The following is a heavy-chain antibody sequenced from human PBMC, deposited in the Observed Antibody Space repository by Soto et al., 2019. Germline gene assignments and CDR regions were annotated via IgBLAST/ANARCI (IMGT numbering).Heavy chain of an antibody. V-gene: IGHV3-48*02. CDR2: ISSSSTTK. Sequence: GRSLRLSCAASGFTFNSYSMNWVRQAPGKGLEWVSYISSSSTTKYYTDSVKGRFTISRDNAKNSLYLQMNSLRDDDTAVYYCARPSSGRENWFDPWGQGTLVTV. D-gene: IGHD6-19*01. CDR3: ARPSSGRENWFDP. J-gene: IGHJ5*02. CDR1: GFTFNSYS.